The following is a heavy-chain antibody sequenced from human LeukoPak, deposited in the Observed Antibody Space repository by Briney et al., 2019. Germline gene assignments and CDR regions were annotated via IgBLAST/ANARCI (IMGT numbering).Heavy chain of an antibody. J-gene: IGHJ6*03. CDR1: GFTFSSYA. V-gene: IGHV3-23*01. CDR3: AKPELRYYYYYMDV. Sequence: PGGSLRLSCAASGFTFSSYAMSWVRQAPGEGLEWVSAISGSGGSTYYADSVKGRFTISRDNSKNTLYLQMNSLRAEDTAVYYCAKPELRYYYYYMDVWGKGTTVTVSS. CDR2: ISGSGGST. D-gene: IGHD1-7*01.